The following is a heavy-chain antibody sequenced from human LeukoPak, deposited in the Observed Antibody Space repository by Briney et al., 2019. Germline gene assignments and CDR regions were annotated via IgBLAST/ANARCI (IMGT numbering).Heavy chain of an antibody. J-gene: IGHJ1*01. Sequence: ASVKVSCKASRYTFTSYDINWVRQATGQGLEWMGWMNPNSGNTGYAQKFQGRVTMTRNTSISTAYMELSSLRSEDTAVYYCAREGVGATVFQHWGQGTLVTVSS. CDR1: RYTFTSYD. CDR2: MNPNSGNT. V-gene: IGHV1-8*02. D-gene: IGHD1-26*01. CDR3: AREGVGATVFQH.